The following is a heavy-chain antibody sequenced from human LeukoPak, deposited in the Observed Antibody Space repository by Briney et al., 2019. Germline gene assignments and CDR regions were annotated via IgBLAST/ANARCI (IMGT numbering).Heavy chain of an antibody. Sequence: PSETLSLTCTVSGGSISSYYWSWIRQPPGKGLEWIGYIYYSGSTNYNPSLKSRVTISVDTSKNQFSLKLSSVTAADTAVYYCTATYYYDSSGLGTRDYWGQGTLVTVSS. J-gene: IGHJ4*02. CDR2: IYYSGST. CDR1: GGSISSYY. CDR3: TATYYYDSSGLGTRDY. V-gene: IGHV4-59*08. D-gene: IGHD3-22*01.